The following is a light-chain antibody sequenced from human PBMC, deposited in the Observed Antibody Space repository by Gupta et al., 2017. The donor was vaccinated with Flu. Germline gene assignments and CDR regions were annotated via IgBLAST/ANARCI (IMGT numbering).Light chain of an antibody. CDR3: QQRDSTSWT. CDR1: QSISSY. J-gene: IGKJ1*01. Sequence: PSSLSASVGDRVTITCRASQSISSYLNWYQQKPGKAPKLLIYAASSLQSGVPSRFSGSGSGTDFTLTISRLQPEDFATYYCQQRDSTSWTFGQGTKVEIK. CDR2: AAS. V-gene: IGKV1-39*01.